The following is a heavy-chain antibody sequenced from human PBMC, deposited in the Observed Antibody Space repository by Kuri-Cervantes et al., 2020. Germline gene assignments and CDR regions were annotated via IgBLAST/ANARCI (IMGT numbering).Heavy chain of an antibody. CDR1: GFTFSSYW. D-gene: IGHD3-3*01. Sequence: GESLMISCAASGFTFSSYWMSWVRPAPGKGLEWVSGNSWNSGSIGYADSVKGRFTISRDNSKNTLYLQMNSLRAEDTAVYYCARVAWHYDFWSGYYHWRDLYYFDYWGQGTLVTVSS. CDR3: ARVAWHYDFWSGYYHWRDLYYFDY. V-gene: IGHV3-23*01. CDR2: NSWNSGSI. J-gene: IGHJ4*02.